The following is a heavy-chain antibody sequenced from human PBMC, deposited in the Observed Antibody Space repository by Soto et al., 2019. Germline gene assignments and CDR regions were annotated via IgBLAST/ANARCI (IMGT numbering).Heavy chain of an antibody. V-gene: IGHV1-2*04. J-gene: IGHJ4*02. D-gene: IGHD3-22*01. CDR3: ARAPYYYDSSGYYGFFDY. CDR1: GYTFTGYY. CDR2: INPNSGGT. Sequence: ASVKVSCKASGYTFTGYYMHWVRQAPGQGHEWMGWINPNSGGTNYAQKFQGWVTMTRDTSISTAYMEMSRLRSDDTAVYYCARAPYYYDSSGYYGFFDYWGQGTLVTVSS.